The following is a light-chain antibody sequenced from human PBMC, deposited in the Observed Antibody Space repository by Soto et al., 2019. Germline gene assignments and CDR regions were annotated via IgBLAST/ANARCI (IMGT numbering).Light chain of an antibody. CDR2: GAS. V-gene: IGKV3-20*01. J-gene: IGKJ1*01. CDR1: QSVDSTF. CDR3: QQYMSSVT. Sequence: EVVLTQSPGSLSLSPGQRATLSCRASQSVDSTFFAWYQKKPGQAPRLLIYGASKRDTGIPDRFSGSGSGTDFTLIISRLEPDDFAVYYCQQYMSSVTFGQGTKVEIK.